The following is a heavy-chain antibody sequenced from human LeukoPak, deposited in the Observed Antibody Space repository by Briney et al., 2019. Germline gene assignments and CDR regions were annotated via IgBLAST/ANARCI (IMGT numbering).Heavy chain of an antibody. V-gene: IGHV3-30*01. D-gene: IGHD3-9*01. J-gene: IGHJ5*02. CDR2: ISYDGSNK. CDR1: GFTFSSYA. CDR3: ARDPNNYDILTGYYSTNWFDP. Sequence: PGGSLRLSCAASGFTFSSYAMHWVRQAPGKGLEWVAVISYDGSNKYYADSVKGRFTISRDNSKNTLYLQMNSLRAEDTAVYYCARDPNNYDILTGYYSTNWFDPWGQGTLVTVSS.